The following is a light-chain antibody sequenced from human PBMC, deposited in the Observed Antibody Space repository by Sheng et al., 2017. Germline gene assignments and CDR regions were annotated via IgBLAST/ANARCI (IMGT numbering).Light chain of an antibody. CDR2: DVS. CDR3: GSYSTTNTRI. J-gene: IGLJ2*01. V-gene: IGLV2-14*03. Sequence: QSALTQPASVSGSPGQSIAISCTGTSSDVGGYNYVSWYQQHPGKAPKLMIYDVSNRPSGVSNRFSGSKSGNTASLTISGLQAEDEADYYCGSYSTTNTRIFGGGTKLTVL. CDR1: SSDVGGYNY.